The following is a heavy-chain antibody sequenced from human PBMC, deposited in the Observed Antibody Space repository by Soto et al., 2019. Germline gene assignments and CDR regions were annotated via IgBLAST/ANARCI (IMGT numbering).Heavy chain of an antibody. D-gene: IGHD1-1*01. CDR1: DAYIRGSDSY. V-gene: IGHV4-31*02. CDR2: IAYSGDT. Sequence: SDTCVVSDAYIRGSDSYRVWNRKPPGKGLEWIGYIAYSGDTYYNPSLRRRVTISADRSENKFSLTLKSVTAADTVVYFCARDFERSGIGPWGQGTSVTVSS. CDR3: ARDFERSGIGP. J-gene: IGHJ5*02.